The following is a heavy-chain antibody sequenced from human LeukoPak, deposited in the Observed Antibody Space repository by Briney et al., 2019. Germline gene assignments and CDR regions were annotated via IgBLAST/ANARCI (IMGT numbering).Heavy chain of an antibody. CDR3: AGYGDYGGFDY. V-gene: IGHV3-48*04. CDR1: GFTFSSYS. Sequence: GGSLRLSCAASGFTFSSYSMNWVRQAPGKGLEWVSYISSGSSTRYYADSVKGRFTISRDNAKNSLFLQMNSLRAEDTAVYYCAGYGDYGGFDYWGQGTLVTVSS. CDR2: ISSGSSTR. D-gene: IGHD4-17*01. J-gene: IGHJ4*02.